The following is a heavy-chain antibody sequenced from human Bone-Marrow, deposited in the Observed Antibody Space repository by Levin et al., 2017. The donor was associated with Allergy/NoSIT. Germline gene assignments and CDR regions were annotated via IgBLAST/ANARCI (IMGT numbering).Heavy chain of an antibody. Sequence: SQTLSLTCTVSGGPISSSSYYWGWIRQPPGKGLEWIGSIYYSGSTYYNPSLKSRVTISVDTSKNQFSLKLSSVTAADTAVYYGARLGVVAATRYCDLWGRGTLVTVSS. D-gene: IGHD2-15*01. V-gene: IGHV4-39*01. CDR3: ARLGVVAATRYCDL. CDR1: GGPISSSSYY. J-gene: IGHJ2*01. CDR2: IYYSGST.